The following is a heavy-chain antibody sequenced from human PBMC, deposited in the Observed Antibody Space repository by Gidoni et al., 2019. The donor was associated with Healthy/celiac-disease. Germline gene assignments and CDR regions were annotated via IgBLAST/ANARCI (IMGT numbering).Heavy chain of an antibody. V-gene: IGHV3-30-3*01. CDR3: ARDYDSSGYHKDWYFDL. Sequence: QVQLVDSGGGVVQPGRSLRLLCAASGFTFSSYAMHWVRQATGKGLEWVAVRSDDGSNKYYADSVKGRFTISRDNSKNTLYLQMNSLRAEDTAVYYCARDYDSSGYHKDWYFDLWGRGTLVTVSS. D-gene: IGHD3-22*01. CDR2: RSDDGSNK. CDR1: GFTFSSYA. J-gene: IGHJ2*01.